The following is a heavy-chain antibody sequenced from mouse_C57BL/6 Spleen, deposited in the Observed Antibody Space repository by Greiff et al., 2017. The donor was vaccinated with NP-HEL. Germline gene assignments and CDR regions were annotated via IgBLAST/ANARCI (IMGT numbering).Heavy chain of an antibody. D-gene: IGHD2-4*01. CDR1: GYTFTSYW. CDR3: ARNQRGYDYDASFDY. J-gene: IGHJ2*01. V-gene: IGHV1-53*01. CDR2: INPSNGGT. Sequence: QVQLQQPGTEQVKPGASVKLSCKASGYTFTSYWMHWVKQRPGQGLEWIGNINPSNGGTNYNEKFKSKATLTVDKSSSTAYMQLSSLTSEDSAVYYCARNQRGYDYDASFDYWGQGTTLTVSS.